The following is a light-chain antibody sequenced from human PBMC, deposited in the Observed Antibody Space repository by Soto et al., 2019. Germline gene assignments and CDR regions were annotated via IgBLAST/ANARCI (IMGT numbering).Light chain of an antibody. CDR1: QSVSSSY. Sequence: EIVLTQSPGTLSLSPGERATLSCRASQSVSSSYLVWYQQKPGQAPRLLIYGASSRATGIPDRFSGSGSGTDFTLTINRLEPEDFAVYYCQQYGSSPTFGPGTKVDIK. CDR2: GAS. J-gene: IGKJ3*01. CDR3: QQYGSSPT. V-gene: IGKV3-20*01.